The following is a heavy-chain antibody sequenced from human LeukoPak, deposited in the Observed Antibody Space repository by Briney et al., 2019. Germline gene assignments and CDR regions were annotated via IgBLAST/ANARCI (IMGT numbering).Heavy chain of an antibody. D-gene: IGHD2-2*01. J-gene: IGHJ4*02. CDR1: GFTFSSYG. Sequence: PGGSLRLSCAASGFTFSSYGMHWVRQAPGKGLEWVAVISYDGSNKYYADSVKGRFTIPRDNSKNTLYLQMNSLRAEDTAVYYCAKGAIVVVPAAMSYWGQGTLVTVSS. V-gene: IGHV3-30*18. CDR2: ISYDGSNK. CDR3: AKGAIVVVPAAMSY.